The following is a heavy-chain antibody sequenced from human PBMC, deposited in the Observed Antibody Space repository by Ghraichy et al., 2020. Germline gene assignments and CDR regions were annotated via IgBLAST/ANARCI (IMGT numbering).Heavy chain of an antibody. CDR2: ISGSGGST. CDR3: AKGRELSGDYGGLGY. J-gene: IGHJ4*02. Sequence: GESLRLSCAASGFTFSSYAMSWVRQAPGKGLEWVSVISGSGGSTYHADSVKGRFTISRDNSKNTLYLQMNSLRAEDTAVYYCAKGRELSGDYGGLGYWGQGTLVTVSS. CDR1: GFTFSSYA. D-gene: IGHD4-23*01. V-gene: IGHV3-23*01.